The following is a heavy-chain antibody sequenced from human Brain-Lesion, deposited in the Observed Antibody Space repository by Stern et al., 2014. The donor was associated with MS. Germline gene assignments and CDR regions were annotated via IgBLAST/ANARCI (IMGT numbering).Heavy chain of an antibody. Sequence: QMQLVQSGPGLVKPSETLSLTCTVAGGSVSSTSYAWAWIRQPPGKGLEWIGTIYYSGNTYYSPSLKSRLTISLDTSKNQFSLQLGSVPAADTAVYYCAGEEDIRYCSGGSCTGNWFDPWGQGTLVTVSS. J-gene: IGHJ5*02. D-gene: IGHD2-15*01. CDR3: AGEEDIRYCSGGSCTGNWFDP. CDR2: IYYSGNT. V-gene: IGHV4-39*01. CDR1: GGSVSSTSYA.